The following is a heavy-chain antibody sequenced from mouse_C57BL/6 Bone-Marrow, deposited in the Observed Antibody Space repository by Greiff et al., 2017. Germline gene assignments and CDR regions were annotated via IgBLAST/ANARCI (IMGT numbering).Heavy chain of an antibody. D-gene: IGHD3-2*02. J-gene: IGHJ4*01. CDR1: GYTFTSYW. CDR2: INPSNGGT. CDR3: ARQDSGYVDYYAMDY. Sequence: QVQLQQPGTELVKPGASVKLSCKASGYTFTSYWMHWVKQRPGQGLEWIGNINPSNGGTNYNEKFKSKDTLTVDKSSSTAYMQLSSLTSEDSAVYYCARQDSGYVDYYAMDYWGQGTSVTVSS. V-gene: IGHV1-53*01.